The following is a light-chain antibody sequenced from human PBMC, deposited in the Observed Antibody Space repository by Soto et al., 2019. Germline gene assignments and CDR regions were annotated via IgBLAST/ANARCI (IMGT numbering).Light chain of an antibody. Sequence: QSVLTQPPSVSGAPGQRVTISCTGSSSNIGAGYDVHWYQQLPGTAPKLLIYGNSNRPSGVPDRFSGSKSGTSASLAITWLQAEEEADYYCQSYDSSLSGSVVFGGGTTLTVL. V-gene: IGLV1-40*01. J-gene: IGLJ2*01. CDR2: GNS. CDR1: SSNIGAGYD. CDR3: QSYDSSLSGSVV.